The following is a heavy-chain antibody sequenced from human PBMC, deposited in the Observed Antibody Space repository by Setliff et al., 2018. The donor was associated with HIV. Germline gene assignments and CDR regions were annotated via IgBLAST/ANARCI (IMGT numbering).Heavy chain of an antibody. D-gene: IGHD1-26*01. CDR3: AKDRSGSYRTFDY. V-gene: IGHV4-39*07. CDR1: GASSIYY. Sequence: TSETLSLTCTVSGASSIYYWGWIRQPPGKGLEWIGSVYHRGNTYYNPSLKSRLTISIDTSKNQFSLELNSVTAADTAVYYCAKDRSGSYRTFDYWGPGILVTVPQ. CDR2: VYHRGNT. J-gene: IGHJ4*02.